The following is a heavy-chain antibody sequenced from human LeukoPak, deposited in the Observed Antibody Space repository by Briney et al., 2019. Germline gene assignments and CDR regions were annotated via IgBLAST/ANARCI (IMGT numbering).Heavy chain of an antibody. CDR2: IKSKTDGGTT. CDR1: GFTFSSYG. CDR3: TTQPSGIDF. Sequence: GGSLRLSCAASGFTFSSYGMHWVRQAPGKGLEWVGRIKSKTDGGTTDYAAPVKGRFTISRDDSKTTLYLQMNSLKTEDTAVYYCTTQPSGIDFWGQGILVTVSS. D-gene: IGHD2-2*01. J-gene: IGHJ4*02. V-gene: IGHV3-15*07.